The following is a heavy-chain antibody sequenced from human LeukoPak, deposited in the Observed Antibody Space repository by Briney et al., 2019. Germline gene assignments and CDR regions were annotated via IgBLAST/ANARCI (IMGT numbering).Heavy chain of an antibody. CDR3: AKDSSWVNWFDP. D-gene: IGHD6-13*01. V-gene: IGHV3-23*01. CDR2: ISGSGGST. CDR1: GFTFSSYA. J-gene: IGHJ5*02. Sequence: PGGSLRLSCAASGFTFSSYAMSWVRQAPGKGLEWVSAISGSGGSTYYADSAKGRFTISRDNSKNTLYLQMNSLRAEDTAVYYCAKDSSWVNWFDPWGQGTLVTVSS.